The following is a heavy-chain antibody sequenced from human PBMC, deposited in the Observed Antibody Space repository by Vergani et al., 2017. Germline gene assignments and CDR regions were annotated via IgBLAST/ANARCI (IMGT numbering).Heavy chain of an antibody. D-gene: IGHD5-12*01. CDR1: GFTFSSHA. V-gene: IGHV3-23*01. CDR3: ARDRGDIVATATYYYLCYSMDG. Sequence: EVQLLQSEGAVVQPGGSLRLSCVASGFTFSSHAMSWVRQGHGQGLEWVSSIKNTGDSTPYADSVKGRFTITRDNSKDTQYLQINSLRAEDTAVYYCARDRGDIVATATYYYLCYSMDGGGEGMSVSVSS. J-gene: IGHJ6*01. CDR2: IKNTGDST.